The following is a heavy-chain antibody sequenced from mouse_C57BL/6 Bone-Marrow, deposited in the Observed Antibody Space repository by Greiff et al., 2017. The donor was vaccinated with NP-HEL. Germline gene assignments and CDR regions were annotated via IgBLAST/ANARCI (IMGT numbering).Heavy chain of an antibody. J-gene: IGHJ2*01. Sequence: VQLKQPGAELVRPGTSVKLSCKASGYTFTSYWMHWVKQRPGQGLEWIGVIDPSDSYTNYNQKFKGKATLTVDTSSSTAYMQLSSLTSEDSAVYYCARDGYDTLYFDYWGQGTTLTVSS. D-gene: IGHD2-2*01. V-gene: IGHV1-59*01. CDR2: IDPSDSYT. CDR3: ARDGYDTLYFDY. CDR1: GYTFTSYW.